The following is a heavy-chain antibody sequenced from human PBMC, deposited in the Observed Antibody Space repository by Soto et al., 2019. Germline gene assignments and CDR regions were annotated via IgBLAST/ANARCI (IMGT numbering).Heavy chain of an antibody. Sequence: GGSVKVCCKASGYPFTNYYMHWVRQAPGQGLEWMGVVNPSNANTNYAQKFQGRVTLTRDTSTSTVYMDLSSLRSDDTAVYYCARVSSGAFDIWGQGTKVTVSS. CDR1: GYPFTNYY. J-gene: IGHJ3*02. D-gene: IGHD6-25*01. CDR3: ARVSSGAFDI. CDR2: VNPSNANT. V-gene: IGHV1-46*01.